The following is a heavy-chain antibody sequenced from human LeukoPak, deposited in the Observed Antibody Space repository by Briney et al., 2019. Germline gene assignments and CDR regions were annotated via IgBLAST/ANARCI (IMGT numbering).Heavy chain of an antibody. CDR1: GYTFTSYD. Sequence: GASVKVSCKASGYTFTSYDINWVRQATGQGLEWMGWMNPNSGNTDYAQKFQGRVTITRNTSISTAYMELSGLRSEDTAVYYCARARRCSSTSCYNAGHYYYYMDVWGKGTTVTVSS. CDR3: ARARRCSSTSCYNAGHYYYYMDV. D-gene: IGHD2-2*02. J-gene: IGHJ6*03. CDR2: MNPNSGNT. V-gene: IGHV1-8*03.